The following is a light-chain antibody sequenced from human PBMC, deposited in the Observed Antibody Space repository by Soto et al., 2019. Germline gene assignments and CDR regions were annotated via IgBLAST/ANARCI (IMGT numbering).Light chain of an antibody. CDR3: QQYDNWPPIT. Sequence: EIVMTQSPAMLSVFPGERVTLSCRAGQSVFSSLAWYQQKPGQAPRLLIYSASTRATGIPVRFSGSGSGTEFTLTISGLQSEDFAVYYCQQYDNWPPITFGGGTKVEIK. J-gene: IGKJ4*01. V-gene: IGKV3-15*01. CDR2: SAS. CDR1: QSVFSS.